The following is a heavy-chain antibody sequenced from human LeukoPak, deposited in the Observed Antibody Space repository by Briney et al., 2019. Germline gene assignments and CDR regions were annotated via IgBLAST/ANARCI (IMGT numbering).Heavy chain of an antibody. Sequence: PGGSLRLSCAASGFTFSSYSMNWVRQAPGKGLEWVSSISSSSSYIYYADSVKGRFTISRDNAKNSLYLQMNSLRAEDTAVYYCARGAYSSSWYPRHHESNWFDPWGQGTLVTVSS. CDR3: ARGAYSSSWYPRHHESNWFDP. D-gene: IGHD6-13*01. CDR1: GFTFSSYS. V-gene: IGHV3-21*01. J-gene: IGHJ5*02. CDR2: ISSSSSYI.